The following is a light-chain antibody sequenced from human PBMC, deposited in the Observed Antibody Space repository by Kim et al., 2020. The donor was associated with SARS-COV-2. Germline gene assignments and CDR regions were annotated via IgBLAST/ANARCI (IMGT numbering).Light chain of an antibody. J-gene: IGLJ1*01. V-gene: IGLV3-1*01. CDR3: QAWDTSTGV. CDR2: ENE. CDR1: RLGRKF. Sequence: SYELTQPPSVSVSPGQTANITCSGDRLGRKFVYWYQQKPGQSPVLVMCENERRPSGIPERFSGSNSGNTATLTISGTQTIDEADYYCQAWDTSTGVFGAGTKVTVL.